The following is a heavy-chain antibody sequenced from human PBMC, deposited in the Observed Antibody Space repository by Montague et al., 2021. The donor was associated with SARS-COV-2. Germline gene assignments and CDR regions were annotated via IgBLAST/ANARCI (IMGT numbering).Heavy chain of an antibody. CDR2: SNHSGGT. CDR3: ARGLSGSYSGGWVPVALFDFYHYMDV. Sequence: SETLSLTCAVYGGSFSGYYWSWIRRPSGKGLEWIGESNHSGGTNYNPYLKGRVTISVDTSKNQFSLKLTSVTAADTAVYYCARGLSGSYSGGWVPVALFDFYHYMDVWAKGTTVTVSS. D-gene: IGHD6-25*01. V-gene: IGHV4-34*01. CDR1: GGSFSGYY. J-gene: IGHJ6*03.